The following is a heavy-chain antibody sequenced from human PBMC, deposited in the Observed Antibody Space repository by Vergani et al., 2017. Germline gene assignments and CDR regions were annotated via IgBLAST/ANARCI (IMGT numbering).Heavy chain of an antibody. CDR3: ARDHAEVGPGYCTNGVCYGIYYFDY. Sequence: QVQLVQSGAEVKKPGSSVKVSCKASGGTFSSYAISWVRQAPGQGLEWMGGIIPIFGTANYAQKFQGRVTITADESTSTAYMELSSLRSEDTAVYYCARDHAEVGPGYCTNGVCYGIYYFDYWGQGTLVTVSS. CDR1: GGTFSSYA. J-gene: IGHJ4*02. V-gene: IGHV1-69*01. CDR2: IIPIFGTA. D-gene: IGHD2-8*01.